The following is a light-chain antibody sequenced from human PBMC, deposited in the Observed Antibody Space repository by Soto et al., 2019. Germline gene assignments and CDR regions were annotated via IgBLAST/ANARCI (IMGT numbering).Light chain of an antibody. CDR2: DAS. V-gene: IGKV3-11*01. CDR1: QSVNNY. CDR3: QHRTSWPLT. J-gene: IGKJ4*01. Sequence: EIVLTQTPATLSLSPGERATLSCRASQSVNNYLAWYQQKPGQAPRLLIYDASNRATGIPARSSGSGSGTDFILTISSLEPEDFAVYYCQHRTSWPLTFGGGTKVDIK.